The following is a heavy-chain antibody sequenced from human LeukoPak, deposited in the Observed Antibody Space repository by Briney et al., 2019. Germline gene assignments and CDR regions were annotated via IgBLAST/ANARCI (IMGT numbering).Heavy chain of an antibody. Sequence: GGSLRLSCAASGFTFSSYSMNWVRQAPGKGLEWVSSISSSSSYIYYADSVKGRFTISRGNAKNSLYLQMNSLRAEDTAVYYCARYTARDAFDIWGQGTMVTVSS. D-gene: IGHD5-18*01. CDR1: GFTFSSYS. V-gene: IGHV3-21*01. CDR2: ISSSSSYI. J-gene: IGHJ3*02. CDR3: ARYTARDAFDI.